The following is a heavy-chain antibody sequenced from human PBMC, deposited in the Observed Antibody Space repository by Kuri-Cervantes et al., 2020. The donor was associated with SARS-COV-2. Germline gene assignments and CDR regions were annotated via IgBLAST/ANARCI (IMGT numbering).Heavy chain of an antibody. J-gene: IGHJ4*02. Sequence: GGSLRLSCAASGFKFVSYAMGWVRQTPGKGLEWVSGISDSGSGTYYVDSVKGRFIISRDNSKNTLYLQMKSLRSEDTAMYYCSKDRFGVPDFWGQGTLVTVSS. CDR3: SKDRFGVPDF. CDR1: GFKFVSYA. V-gene: IGHV3-23*01. CDR2: ISDSGSGT. D-gene: IGHD2-8*01.